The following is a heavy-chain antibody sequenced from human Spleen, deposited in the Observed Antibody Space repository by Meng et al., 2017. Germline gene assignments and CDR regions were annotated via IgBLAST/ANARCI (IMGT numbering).Heavy chain of an antibody. CDR2: IDPKSGGT. V-gene: IGHV1-2*06. Sequence: ASVKVSCKPSGYNFPDYWLHWVRRAPGQGLEWMGRIDPKSGGTHYAQSFQGRVTMTGDTSISTAYMELSGLRSDDTAMYYCVRDEDISAAGKLFGDYWGQGTLVTVSS. D-gene: IGHD6-13*01. J-gene: IGHJ4*02. CDR3: VRDEDISAAGKLFGDY. CDR1: GYNFPDYW.